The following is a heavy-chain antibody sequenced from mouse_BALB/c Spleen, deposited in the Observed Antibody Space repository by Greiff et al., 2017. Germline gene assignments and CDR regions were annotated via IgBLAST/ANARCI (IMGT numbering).Heavy chain of an antibody. D-gene: IGHD1-1*01. CDR3: ARGNYEGYYYAMDY. CDR1: GFNIKDYY. J-gene: IGHJ4*01. Sequence: VQLQQSGAELVRPGALVKLSCKASGFNIKDYYMHWVKQRPEQGLEWIGWIDPENGNTIYDPKFQGKASITADTSSNTAYLQLSSLTSEDTAVYYCARGNYEGYYYAMDYWGQGTSVTVSS. CDR2: IDPENGNT. V-gene: IGHV14-1*02.